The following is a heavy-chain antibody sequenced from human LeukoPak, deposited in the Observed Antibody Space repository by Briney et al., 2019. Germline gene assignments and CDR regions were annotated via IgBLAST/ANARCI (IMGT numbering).Heavy chain of an antibody. CDR1: GVTVSSHY. CDR2: IYISGST. D-gene: IGHD5-18*01. CDR3: PGREWGYSNGYDY. J-gene: IGHJ4*02. V-gene: IGHV3-53*01. Sequence: GGSLRLSCAASGVTVSSHYMSWGRPAPGEGLGWVSVIYISGSTYYADSVKGRLTISRDNSKNTLYLQLNSLKAEDQALYYCPGREWGYSNGYDYWGQGTLVTVSS.